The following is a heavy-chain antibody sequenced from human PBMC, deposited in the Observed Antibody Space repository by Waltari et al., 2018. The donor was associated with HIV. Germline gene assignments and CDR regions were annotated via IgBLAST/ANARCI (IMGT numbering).Heavy chain of an antibody. CDR1: GGSFSGYY. V-gene: IGHV4-34*01. Sequence: QVQLQQWGAGLLKPSETLSLTCAVYGGSFSGYYWSWIRQPPGKGLEWIGEINHSGSTNYNPSLKSRVTISVDTSKNQFSLKLSSVTAADTAVYYCARGDIAVAGIFSFDLWGRGTLVTVSS. CDR2: INHSGST. CDR3: ARGDIAVAGIFSFDL. D-gene: IGHD6-19*01. J-gene: IGHJ2*01.